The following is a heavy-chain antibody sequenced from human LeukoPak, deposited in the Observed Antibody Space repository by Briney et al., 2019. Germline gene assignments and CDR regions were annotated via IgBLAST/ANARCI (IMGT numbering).Heavy chain of an antibody. D-gene: IGHD3-22*01. CDR1: GGSFSGYY. J-gene: IGHJ4*02. CDR3: ARAVYYDSSGYYDFDY. V-gene: IGHV4-34*01. CDR2: INHSGST. Sequence: SETLSLTCAVYGGSFSGYYWSWIRKPPGKGLEWIGEINHSGSTNYNPSLKSRVTISVDTSKNQFSLKLSSVTAADTAVYYCARAVYYDSSGYYDFDYWGQGTLVTVSS.